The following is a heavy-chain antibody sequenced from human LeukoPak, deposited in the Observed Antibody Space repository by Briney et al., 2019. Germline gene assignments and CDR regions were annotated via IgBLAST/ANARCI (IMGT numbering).Heavy chain of an antibody. Sequence: PGRSLRLSCAASGFTFDDYAMHWVRQAPGKGLEWVSGISWNSGSIGYADSVKGRFTISRDNAKNSLYLQMNSLRAEDMALYYCAKDFGSEGGIAAAATPFDYWGQGTLVTVSS. CDR3: AKDFGSEGGIAAAATPFDY. V-gene: IGHV3-9*03. D-gene: IGHD6-13*01. CDR2: ISWNSGSI. J-gene: IGHJ4*02. CDR1: GFTFDDYA.